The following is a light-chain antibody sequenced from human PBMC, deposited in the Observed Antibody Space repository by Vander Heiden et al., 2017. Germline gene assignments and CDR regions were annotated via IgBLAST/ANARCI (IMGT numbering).Light chain of an antibody. CDR3: QQCSNWPLT. Sequence: SPATLSLPPGDSATLSCRPIQSVNDYLAWFQHKPGQTPRLLIYDASNRATGVPARFSGSGSGTDFTLTISRLEPEDFAVYYCQQCSNWPLTFGPGTKVDIK. CDR1: QSVNDY. CDR2: DAS. V-gene: IGKV3-11*01. J-gene: IGKJ3*01.